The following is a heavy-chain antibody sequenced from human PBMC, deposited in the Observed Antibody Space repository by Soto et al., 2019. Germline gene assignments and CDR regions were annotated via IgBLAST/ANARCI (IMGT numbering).Heavy chain of an antibody. J-gene: IGHJ6*02. V-gene: IGHV3-74*01. CDR1: GFTFSSYW. D-gene: IGHD5-18*01. Sequence: EVQLVESGGGLVQPGGSLRLSCAASGFTFSSYWMHWVRQAPGKGLVWVSRINSDGSSTSYADSVKGRFTISRDNAKNTLYLQMNSLRAEVTAVYYCARSPTAMVTYYYYGMDVWGQGTTVTVSS. CDR2: INSDGSST. CDR3: ARSPTAMVTYYYYGMDV.